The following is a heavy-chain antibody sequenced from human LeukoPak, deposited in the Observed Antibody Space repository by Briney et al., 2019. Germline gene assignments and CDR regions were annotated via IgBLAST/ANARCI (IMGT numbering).Heavy chain of an antibody. CDR3: AKVGGIYDFWSGSTTNYFDY. J-gene: IGHJ4*02. CDR2: ISGSGGST. D-gene: IGHD3-3*01. CDR1: GFTFSSYA. V-gene: IGHV3-23*01. Sequence: GGSLRLSCAASGFTFSSYAMSWVRQAPGKGLEWVSAISGSGGSTYYADAVKGRFTISRDNSKNTLYLQTNSLRAEDTAVYYCAKVGGIYDFWSGSTTNYFDYWGQGTLVTVSS.